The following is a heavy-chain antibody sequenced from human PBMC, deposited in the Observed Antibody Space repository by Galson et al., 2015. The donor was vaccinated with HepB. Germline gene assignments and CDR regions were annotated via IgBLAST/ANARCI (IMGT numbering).Heavy chain of an antibody. Sequence: SVKVSCKASGYTFTSYGISWVRQAPGQGLEWMGWISAYNGNTNYAQKLQGRVTMTTDTSTSTAYMELRSLRSDDTAVYYCARDGRYCSSTSCYTPIDYWGQGTLVTVSS. D-gene: IGHD2-2*02. CDR3: ARDGRYCSSTSCYTPIDY. CDR2: ISAYNGNT. CDR1: GYTFTSYG. V-gene: IGHV1-18*01. J-gene: IGHJ4*02.